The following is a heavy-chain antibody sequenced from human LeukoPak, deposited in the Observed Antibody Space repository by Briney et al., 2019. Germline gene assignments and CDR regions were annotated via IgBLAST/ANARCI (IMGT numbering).Heavy chain of an antibody. J-gene: IGHJ4*02. CDR3: AKVFRSPSYPYYFDY. CDR2: ISYDGSNK. Sequence: GGSLRLSCAASGFTFSSYGMHWVRQAPGKGLEWVAVISYDGSNKYYADSVKGRFTISRDNSKNTLYLQMNSLRAEDTAVYYCAKVFRSPSYPYYFDYWGQGTLVTVSS. D-gene: IGHD3-16*01. V-gene: IGHV3-30*18. CDR1: GFTFSSYG.